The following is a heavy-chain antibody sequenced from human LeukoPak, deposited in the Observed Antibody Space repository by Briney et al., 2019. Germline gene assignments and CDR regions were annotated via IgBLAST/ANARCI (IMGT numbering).Heavy chain of an antibody. D-gene: IGHD3-3*01. CDR3: ARYDSVSFGAFDI. CDR2: INPNSGDT. J-gene: IGHJ3*02. V-gene: IGHV1-2*02. Sequence: ASVKVSCKASGYTFTSYGISWVRQAPGQGLEWMGWINPNSGDTNYAQKFQGRVTMTRDTSISTAYMELSGLRSDDTAMYYCARYDSVSFGAFDIWGQGTMVIVSS. CDR1: GYTFTSYG.